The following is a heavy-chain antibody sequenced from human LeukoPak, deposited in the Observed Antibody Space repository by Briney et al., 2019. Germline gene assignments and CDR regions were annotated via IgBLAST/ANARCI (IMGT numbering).Heavy chain of an antibody. J-gene: IGHJ4*02. V-gene: IGHV3-21*01. D-gene: IGHD3-3*01. CDR2: ISSSSSYI. CDR1: GFTFNTYS. Sequence: PGGSLRLSCAASGFTFNTYSMNWVRQAPGKGLEWVSSISSSSSYIYYADSVKGRFTISRDNAKNSLYLQMNSLRAEDTAVYYCARAQGWLVGIFEDYWGQGTLVTVSS. CDR3: ARAQGWLVGIFEDY.